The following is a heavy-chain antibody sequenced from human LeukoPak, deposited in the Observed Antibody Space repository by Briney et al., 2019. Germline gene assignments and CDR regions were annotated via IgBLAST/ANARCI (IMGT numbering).Heavy chain of an antibody. V-gene: IGHV4-59*01. Sequence: SETLSLTCTVSGGSISSYYWSRIRQPPGKGLEWIGYIYYSGSTNYNPSLKSRVTISVDTSKNQFSLKLSSVTAADTAVYYCARGYRDGYNPLDYWGQGTLVTVSS. CDR3: ARGYRDGYNPLDY. CDR1: GGSISSYY. CDR2: IYYSGST. J-gene: IGHJ4*02. D-gene: IGHD5-24*01.